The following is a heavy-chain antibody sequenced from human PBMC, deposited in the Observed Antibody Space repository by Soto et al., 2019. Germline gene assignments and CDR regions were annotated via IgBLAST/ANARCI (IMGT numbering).Heavy chain of an antibody. V-gene: IGHV1-8*01. J-gene: IGHJ4*02. CDR1: GYTFTSYD. CDR3: ARGYCSSTSCYSGVDY. Sequence: ASVKVSCKASGYTFTSYDINWVRQATGQGLEWMGWMNPNSGNTGYAQKFQGRVTMTRNTSISTAYMELSSLRSEDTAVYYCARGYCSSTSCYSGVDYWGQGTLVTVSS. CDR2: MNPNSGNT. D-gene: IGHD2-2*01.